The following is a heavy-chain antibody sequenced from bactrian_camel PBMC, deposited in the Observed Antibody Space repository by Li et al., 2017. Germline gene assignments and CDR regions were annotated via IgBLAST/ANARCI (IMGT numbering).Heavy chain of an antibody. J-gene: IGHJ4*01. CDR1: GYRDSANYC. D-gene: IGHD2*01. Sequence: HVQLVESGGGSVQSGGSLRLSCASSGYRDSANYCLGWFRQAPGIECELVSTINSVSKTYYLDSVKGRFTISQDNAKTTAYPQMDSLKPEDTAVYYCAKDKTPVVSGKYDYWGQGTQVT. CDR3: AKDKTPVVSGKYDY. V-gene: IGHV3S1*01. CDR2: INSVSKT.